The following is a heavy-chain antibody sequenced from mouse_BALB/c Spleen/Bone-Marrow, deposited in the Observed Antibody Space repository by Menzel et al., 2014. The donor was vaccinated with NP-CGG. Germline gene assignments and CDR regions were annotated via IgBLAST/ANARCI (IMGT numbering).Heavy chain of an antibody. D-gene: IGHD1-1*01. CDR2: IWSGGST. J-gene: IGHJ1*01. V-gene: IGHV2-2*02. Sequence: VKLMESGPGLVQLSQSLSITCTVSGFSLTTYGVHWVRQSPGKGLEWLGVIWSGGSTDYNAAFISRLSISKDNSKSQVFFKMNSLQANDTAIYYCARINYGSRRYWYFDVWGAGTTVTISS. CDR1: GFSLTTYG. CDR3: ARINYGSRRYWYFDV.